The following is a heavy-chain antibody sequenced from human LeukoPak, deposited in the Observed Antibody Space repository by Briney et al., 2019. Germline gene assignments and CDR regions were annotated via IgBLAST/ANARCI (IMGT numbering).Heavy chain of an antibody. D-gene: IGHD1-26*01. CDR2: IYPGDSEI. J-gene: IGHJ4*02. CDR1: GFTFSIYW. Sequence: GESLKISCQASGFTFSIYWIGWVRQMPGKGLEWMGIIYPGDSEIRYSPSFQGQVTISADRSISTAYLQWSSLKASDTAIYYCARLHSGSRFDCWGQGTLVTVSS. V-gene: IGHV5-51*01. CDR3: ARLHSGSRFDC.